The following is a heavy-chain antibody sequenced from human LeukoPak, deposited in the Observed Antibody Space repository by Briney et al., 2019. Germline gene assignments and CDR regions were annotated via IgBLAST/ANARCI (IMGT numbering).Heavy chain of an antibody. J-gene: IGHJ4*02. D-gene: IGHD5-12*01. CDR1: GFTFSSYA. CDR2: ISYDGSNK. Sequence: GGSLRLSCAASGFTFSSYAMHWVRQAPGEGLEWVAVISYDGSNKYYADSVKGRFTISRGNSKNTLYLQMNSLRAEDTAVYYCARDLGSGYYFDYWGQGTLVTVSS. CDR3: ARDLGSGYYFDY. V-gene: IGHV3-30-3*01.